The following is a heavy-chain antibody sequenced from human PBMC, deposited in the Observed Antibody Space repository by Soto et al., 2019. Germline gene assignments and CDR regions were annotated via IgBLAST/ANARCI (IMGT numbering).Heavy chain of an antibody. CDR3: ARLGGYYQALDS. D-gene: IGHD3-22*01. CDR2: IYYAGTT. V-gene: IGHV4-61*08. J-gene: IGHJ4*02. CDR1: GGSINSGDYY. Sequence: PSETLSLTCTVSGGSINSGDYYWSWIRQPPGKGLEFIGYIYYAGTTTYNPSLKSRVTISVDTSKNQFSLKLSSVTAADTAVYYCARLGGYYQALDSWGQGTLVTVSS.